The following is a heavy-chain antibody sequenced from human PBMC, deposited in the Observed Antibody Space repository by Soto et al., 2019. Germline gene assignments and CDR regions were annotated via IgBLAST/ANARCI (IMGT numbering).Heavy chain of an antibody. V-gene: IGHV4-30-4*01. D-gene: IGHD2-21*02. CDR3: VRTAREGAVAPHWFDR. J-gene: IGHJ5*02. CDR2: VYYTGST. CDR1: GASIRSTDYY. Sequence: TLSLTCTVSGASIRSTDYYWSWIRQAPGKGLEWIGYVYYTGSTYYNPSLMSRLTISVDTSKNQFSLKLTSVTAAEAAVYYCVRTAREGAVAPHWFDRWGQGTQVTVSS.